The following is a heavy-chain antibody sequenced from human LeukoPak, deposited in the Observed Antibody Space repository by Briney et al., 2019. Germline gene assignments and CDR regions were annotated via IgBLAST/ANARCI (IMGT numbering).Heavy chain of an antibody. V-gene: IGHV3-21*01. CDR2: ISSSSSYI. D-gene: IGHD3-16*01. Sequence: GGSPRLSCAASGFTFSSYSMNWVRQAPGKGLEWVSSISSSSSYIYYADSVKGRFTISRDNAKNSLYLQMNSLRAEDTAVYYCARDFAVMGPPCWGQGTLVTVSS. CDR3: ARDFAVMGPPC. J-gene: IGHJ4*02. CDR1: GFTFSSYS.